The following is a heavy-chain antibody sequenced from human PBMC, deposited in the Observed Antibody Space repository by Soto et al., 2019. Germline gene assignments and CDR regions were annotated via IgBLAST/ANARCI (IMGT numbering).Heavy chain of an antibody. CDR2: INHSGST. CDR3: AIRITMVRGVIMNDY. V-gene: IGHV4-34*01. D-gene: IGHD3-10*01. J-gene: IGHJ4*02. Sequence: SETLSLTCAVYGGSFSGYYWSWIRQPPGKGLEWIGEINHSGSTNYNPSLKSRVTISVDTSKNQFSLKLSSVTAADTAVYYCAIRITMVRGVIMNDYWGQGXLVTVYS. CDR1: GGSFSGYY.